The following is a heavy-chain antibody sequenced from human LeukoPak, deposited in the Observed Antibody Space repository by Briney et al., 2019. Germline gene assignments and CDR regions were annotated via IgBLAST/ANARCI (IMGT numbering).Heavy chain of an antibody. D-gene: IGHD6-13*01. CDR1: GGSISSYY. CDR3: ARLLKQQLVRFRWSFDY. V-gene: IGHV4-34*01. CDR2: INHSGST. Sequence: SETLSLTCTVSGGSISSYYWSWIRQPPGKGLEWIGEINHSGSTNYNPSLKSRVTISVDTSKNQFSLKLSSVTAADTAVYYYARLLKQQLVRFRWSFDYWGQGTLVTVSS. J-gene: IGHJ4*02.